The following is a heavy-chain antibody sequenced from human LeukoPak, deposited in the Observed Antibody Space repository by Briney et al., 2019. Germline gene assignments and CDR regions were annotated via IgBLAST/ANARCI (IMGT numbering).Heavy chain of an antibody. D-gene: IGHD1-26*01. CDR2: IYYSGST. CDR1: VGSLSSYY. CDR3: AREGDSGSYYN. V-gene: IGHV4-59*01. J-gene: IGHJ4*01. Sequence: PSETLSLTCTVSVGSLSSYYWSWIRQPPGEGVEWSGGIYYSGSTNYNPSLTSRVTISEDTCKSQFSPRRSSVTAADTAVYYCAREGDSGSYYNSGHGTLVT.